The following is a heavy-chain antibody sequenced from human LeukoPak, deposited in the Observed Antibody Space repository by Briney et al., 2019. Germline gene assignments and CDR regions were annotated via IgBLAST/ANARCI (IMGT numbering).Heavy chain of an antibody. CDR3: AKSPYFYNSGRSVDV. J-gene: IGHJ6*04. V-gene: IGHV3-21*04. CDR2: ISSSSSYI. CDR1: GFTFSSYS. Sequence: PGGSLRLSCAASGFTFSSYSMNWVRQAPGKGLEWVSSISSSSSYIYYADSVKGRFTISRDNAKNSLYLQMNRLRAEDTAVYYCAKSPYFYNSGRSVDVWGKGTTVTVSS. D-gene: IGHD3-10*01.